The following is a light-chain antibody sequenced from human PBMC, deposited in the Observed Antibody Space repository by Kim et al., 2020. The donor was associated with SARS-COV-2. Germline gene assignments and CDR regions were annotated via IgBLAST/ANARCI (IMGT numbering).Light chain of an antibody. CDR2: ATA. V-gene: IGKV1-39*01. J-gene: IGKJ5*01. CDR3: QQSNNLSLIT. CDR1: QSISGY. Sequence: DIQMTQSPSSLSASVGDTVSITCRASQSISGYLNWYQKKPGKGPKLLIHATATLQSGVPSRFRGTGSATDFTLTISSVQPEDFATYYCQQSNNLSLITFGQGTRLEIK.